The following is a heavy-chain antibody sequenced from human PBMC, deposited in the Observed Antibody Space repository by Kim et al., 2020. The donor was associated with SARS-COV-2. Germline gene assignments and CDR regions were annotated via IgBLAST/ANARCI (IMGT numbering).Heavy chain of an antibody. Sequence: GGSLRLSCAASGFTFSSYAMHWVRQAPGKGLEWVAVISYDGSNKYYADSVKGRFTISRDNSKNTLYLQMNSLRAEDTAVYYCARGLFGAVAGTDYWGQGTLITVSS. V-gene: IGHV3-30*04. D-gene: IGHD6-19*01. CDR2: ISYDGSNK. J-gene: IGHJ4*02. CDR1: GFTFSSYA. CDR3: ARGLFGAVAGTDY.